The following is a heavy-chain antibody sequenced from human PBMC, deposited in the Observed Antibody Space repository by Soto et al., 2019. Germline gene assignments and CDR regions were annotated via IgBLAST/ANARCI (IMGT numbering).Heavy chain of an antibody. CDR2: MNHRGST. Sequence: PSETLSLTCAVDGGSFSGYYWSWIRQPPGKGLEWIGEMNHRGSTNYNPSLKSRVTISVDTSKTQFSLKLSSVTAADTAVYYCARRPNLYNWNYKPPDVWGKGTTVTVSS. V-gene: IGHV4-34*01. CDR3: ARRPNLYNWNYKPPDV. D-gene: IGHD1-7*01. CDR1: GGSFSGYY. J-gene: IGHJ6*04.